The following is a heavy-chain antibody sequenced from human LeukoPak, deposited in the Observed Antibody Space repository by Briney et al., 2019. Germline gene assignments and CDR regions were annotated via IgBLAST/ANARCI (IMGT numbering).Heavy chain of an antibody. D-gene: IGHD2-15*01. Sequence: APVKVSCKASGYTFTNYGISWVRQAPGQGLEWMGWVSADNGDTNYAQNLQDRVTMTTDTSTSTVYMELRSLRSDDTAVYYCARDWDCSGGACRDCFDPWGQGTLVTVSS. CDR3: ARDWDCSGGACRDCFDP. V-gene: IGHV1-18*01. CDR1: GYTFTNYG. J-gene: IGHJ5*02. CDR2: VSADNGDT.